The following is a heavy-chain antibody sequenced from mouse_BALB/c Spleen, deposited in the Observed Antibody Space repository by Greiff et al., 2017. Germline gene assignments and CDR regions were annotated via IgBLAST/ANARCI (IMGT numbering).Heavy chain of an antibody. V-gene: IGHV1S137*01. CDR3: ARRVLRPLYAMDY. D-gene: IGHD1-2*01. J-gene: IGHJ4*01. CDR1: GYTFTDYA. Sequence: VQLQQSGAELVRPGVSVKISCKGSGYTFTDYAMHWVKQSHAKSLEWIGVISTYYGDASYNQKFKGKATMTVDKSSSTAYMELARLTSEDSAIYYCARRVLRPLYAMDYWGQGTSVTVSS. CDR2: ISTYYGDA.